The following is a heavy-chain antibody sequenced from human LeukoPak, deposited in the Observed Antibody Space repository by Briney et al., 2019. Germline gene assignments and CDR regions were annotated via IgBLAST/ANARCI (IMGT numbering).Heavy chain of an antibody. V-gene: IGHV3-23*01. CDR1: GFTFSSYV. J-gene: IGHJ4*02. CDR3: AKGLPGSGYYYFDY. CDR2: ISGSGGST. Sequence: GGSLSLSCGASGFTFSSYVMSWVRQAPGKGREWVSAISGSGGSTYYADSVKGRLTISRDNSKNTLYLQMISLRAEDTAVYYCAKGLPGSGYYYFDYWGQGTLVTVSS. D-gene: IGHD3-3*01.